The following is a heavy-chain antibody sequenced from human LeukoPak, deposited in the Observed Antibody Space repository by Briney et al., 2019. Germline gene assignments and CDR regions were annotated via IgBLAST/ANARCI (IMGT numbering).Heavy chain of an antibody. J-gene: IGHJ4*02. D-gene: IGHD5-18*01. CDR1: GXSISSYY. CDR2: IYTSGST. V-gene: IGHV4-4*07. CDR3: ARDVGGYNYGYSLDY. Sequence: SETLSLTCTVSGXSISSYYWNWIPQPAGKGLEWIGRIYTSGSTSYNSSLKSRVTMSVDTSKNQFSLKLSSVTAADTAVYYCARDVGGYNYGYSLDYWGQGILVSVSS.